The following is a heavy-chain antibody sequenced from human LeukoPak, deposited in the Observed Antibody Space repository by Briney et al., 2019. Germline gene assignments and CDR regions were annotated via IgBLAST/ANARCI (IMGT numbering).Heavy chain of an antibody. CDR2: INPDGSEK. Sequence: GGSLRLSCAASGFTFSSYWMHWGRQAPGKRLQWVANINPDGSEKNYVDSVKGRFTISRDNAKNSLYLQMNSLRAEDTAVYYCATDIVLVVAAVHWGQGTLVTVSS. CDR3: ATDIVLVVAAVH. J-gene: IGHJ4*02. V-gene: IGHV3-7*01. D-gene: IGHD2-15*01. CDR1: GFTFSSYW.